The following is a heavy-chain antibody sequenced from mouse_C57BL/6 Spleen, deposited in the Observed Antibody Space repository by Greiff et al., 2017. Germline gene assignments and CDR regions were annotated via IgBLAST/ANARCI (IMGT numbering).Heavy chain of an antibody. CDR2: ISDGGSYT. Sequence: EVKLVESGGGLVKPGGSLKLSCAASGFTFSSYAMSWVRQTPEKRLEWVATISDGGSYTYYPDNVKGRLTISRDNAKNNLYLQMSHLKSEDTAMYYCARDHGFLSECYFEYWGQGTTLTVSS. J-gene: IGHJ2*01. D-gene: IGHD2-2*01. V-gene: IGHV5-4*01. CDR1: GFTFSSYA. CDR3: ARDHGFLSECYFEY.